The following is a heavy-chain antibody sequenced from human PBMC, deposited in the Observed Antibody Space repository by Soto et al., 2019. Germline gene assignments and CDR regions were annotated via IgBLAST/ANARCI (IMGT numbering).Heavy chain of an antibody. CDR1: GYTFTSYY. J-gene: IGHJ3*02. D-gene: IGHD6-19*01. V-gene: IGHV1-46*01. Sequence: QVQLVQSGAEVKKPGASVKVSCKASGYTFTSYYMHWVRQAPGQGLEWMGIINPSGGSTSYAQKCQGRVTMTRDTSTSTVYMELSSLRSEDTAVYYCARGASQWLPNDAFDIWGQGTMVTVSS. CDR3: ARGASQWLPNDAFDI. CDR2: INPSGGST.